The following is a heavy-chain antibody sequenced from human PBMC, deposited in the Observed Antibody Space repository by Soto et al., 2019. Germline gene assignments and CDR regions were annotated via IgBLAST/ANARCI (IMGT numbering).Heavy chain of an antibody. J-gene: IGHJ6*02. CDR2: IYHSGST. CDR1: GYSISSGYY. D-gene: IGHD1-26*01. CDR3: ERDRGVENYYYGRDV. Sequence: PSETLYLTCAVSGYSISSGYYWGWIRQPPGKGLEWIGSIYHSGSTYYNPSLKSRVTISVDTSKNRISLHLSSVTAADTAVYYCERDRGVENYYYGRDVWGQGIAVTGAS. V-gene: IGHV4-38-2*02.